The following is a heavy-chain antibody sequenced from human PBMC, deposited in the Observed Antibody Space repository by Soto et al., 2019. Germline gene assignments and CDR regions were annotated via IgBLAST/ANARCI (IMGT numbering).Heavy chain of an antibody. CDR2: ICSNGGST. V-gene: IGHV3-64*01. Sequence: GGSLRLSCAASGFTFSSYAMHWVRQAPGKGLEYVSAICSNGGSTYYANSVKGRFTISRDNSKNTLYLQMGSLRAEDMAVYFCARVGSSGEYYFDYWGQGTLVTVSS. CDR3: ARVGSSGEYYFDY. J-gene: IGHJ4*02. D-gene: IGHD6-19*01. CDR1: GFTFSSYA.